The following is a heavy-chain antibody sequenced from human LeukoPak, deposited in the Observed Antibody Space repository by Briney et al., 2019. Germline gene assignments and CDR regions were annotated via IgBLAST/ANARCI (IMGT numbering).Heavy chain of an antibody. V-gene: IGHV4-59*01. Sequence: SETLSLTCTVSGGSISSYYWSWIRQPPGKGLEWIRYIYYSGSTNYNPSLKSRVTISVDTSKNQSSLKLSSVTAADTAVYYCARDPGYYDSSGYYRDAFDIWGQGTMVTVSS. CDR3: ARDPGYYDSSGYYRDAFDI. CDR1: GGSISSYY. D-gene: IGHD3-22*01. J-gene: IGHJ3*02. CDR2: IYYSGST.